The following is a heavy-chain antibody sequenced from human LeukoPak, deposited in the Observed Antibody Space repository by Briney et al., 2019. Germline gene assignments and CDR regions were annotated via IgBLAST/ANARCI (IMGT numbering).Heavy chain of an antibody. Sequence: PGGSLRLSCGAYGFDFSNNGMHWVRQAPGKGLEWVAFIRYDAANQYYADSVKGRFTISRDNSKNTLYLQMDSLRSEDTAIYHCAKDIAVSDSYFDYWGQGTLVTVSS. V-gene: IGHV3-30*02. CDR3: AKDIAVSDSYFDY. CDR1: GFDFSNNG. CDR2: IRYDAANQ. J-gene: IGHJ4*02. D-gene: IGHD6-19*01.